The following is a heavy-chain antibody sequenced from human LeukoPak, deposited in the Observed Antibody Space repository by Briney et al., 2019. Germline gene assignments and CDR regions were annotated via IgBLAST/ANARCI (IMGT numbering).Heavy chain of an antibody. J-gene: IGHJ4*02. D-gene: IGHD6-19*01. V-gene: IGHV4-39*01. CDR1: GGTISSSSYS. Sequence: ASETLSLTCTVSGGTISSSSYSWGWIRQPPGKGLEWIGSIYYSGSTYYNPSLKSRVTISVDTSKNQFSLKLSSVTAADTAVYYCARHSSGWNPKYFDYWGQGTLVTVSS. CDR2: IYYSGST. CDR3: ARHSSGWNPKYFDY.